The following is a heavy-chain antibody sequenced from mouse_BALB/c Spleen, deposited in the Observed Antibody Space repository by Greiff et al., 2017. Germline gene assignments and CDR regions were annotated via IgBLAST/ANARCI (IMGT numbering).Heavy chain of an antibody. J-gene: IGHJ3*01. CDR2: IYPYNGGT. CDR1: GYTFTDYN. Sequence: VQLQQSGPELVKPGASVKISCKASGYTFTDYNMHWVKQSHGKSLEWIGYIYPYNGGTGYNQKFKSKATLTVDNSSSTAYMELRSLTSEDSAVYYCARGDDYDGGFAYWGQGTLVTVSA. D-gene: IGHD2-4*01. CDR3: ARGDDYDGGFAY. V-gene: IGHV1S29*02.